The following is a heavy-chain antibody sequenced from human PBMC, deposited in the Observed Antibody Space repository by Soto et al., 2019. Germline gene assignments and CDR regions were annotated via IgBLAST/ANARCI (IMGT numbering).Heavy chain of an antibody. CDR1: GFTFSSYA. CDR2: IGGSGGST. CDR3: AKDLAPDYGDYPNTEYFQH. J-gene: IGHJ1*01. Sequence: GGSLRLSCAASGFTFSSYAMSWVRQAPGKGLEWVSAIGGSGGSTYYADSVKGRFTISRDNSKNTLYLQMNSLRAEDTAVYYCAKDLAPDYGDYPNTEYFQHWGQGTLVTVSS. D-gene: IGHD4-17*01. V-gene: IGHV3-23*01.